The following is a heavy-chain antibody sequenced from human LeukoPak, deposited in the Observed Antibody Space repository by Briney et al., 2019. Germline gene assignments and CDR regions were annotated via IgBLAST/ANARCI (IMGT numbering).Heavy chain of an antibody. CDR3: ARTQEAGYSSGWYDSYYYYYMDV. CDR1: GYSISSGYY. CDR2: IYHSGST. D-gene: IGHD6-19*01. V-gene: IGHV4-38-2*02. Sequence: PSETLSLTCTVSGYSISSGYYWGWIRQPPGKGPEWIGSIYHSGSTYYNPSLKSRVTISVDTSKNQFSLKLSSVTAADTAVYYCARTQEAGYSSGWYDSYYYYYMDVWGKGTTVTISS. J-gene: IGHJ6*03.